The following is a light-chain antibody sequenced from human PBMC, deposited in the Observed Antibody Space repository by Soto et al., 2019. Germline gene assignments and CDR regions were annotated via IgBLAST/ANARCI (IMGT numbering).Light chain of an antibody. Sequence: QSVLTQPPSASGTPGQRVTISCSGSSSNSGSNYVYWYQQLPGTAPKLLIYRNNQRPSGVPDRFSGSKSGTSASLAISGLRSEDEADYYCAAWDDSLSYVFGTGTK. CDR1: SSNSGSNY. V-gene: IGLV1-47*01. CDR3: AAWDDSLSYV. CDR2: RNN. J-gene: IGLJ1*01.